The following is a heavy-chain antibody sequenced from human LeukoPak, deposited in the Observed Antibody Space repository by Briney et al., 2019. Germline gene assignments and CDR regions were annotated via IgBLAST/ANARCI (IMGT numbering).Heavy chain of an antibody. CDR3: ARGHSPVTTKVSYFQH. V-gene: IGHV4-34*01. D-gene: IGHD4-17*01. CDR1: GGSFSGYY. J-gene: IGHJ1*01. Sequence: PSETLSLTCAVYGGSFSGYYWSWIRQPPGKGLEWIGEINHSGSTNYSPSLKSRVTILADTSKNQFSLKLSSVTAADTAVYYCARGHSPVTTKVSYFQHWGQGTLVTVSS. CDR2: INHSGST.